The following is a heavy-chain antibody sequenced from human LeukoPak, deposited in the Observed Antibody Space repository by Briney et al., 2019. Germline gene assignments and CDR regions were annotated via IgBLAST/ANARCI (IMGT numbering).Heavy chain of an antibody. CDR3: TTGNYGAFEF. CDR2: IKSETSGGTT. Sequence: GGSLRHSCAASGFTFSDDWMNWVRQAPGKGLEWVGRIKSETSGGTTEYAAPVKGRFIVSRDDSKNTLFLQMNSLKIEDTAVYYCTTGNYGAFEFWGQGTMVTVSS. V-gene: IGHV3-15*07. J-gene: IGHJ3*01. CDR1: GFTFSDDW. D-gene: IGHD1-7*01.